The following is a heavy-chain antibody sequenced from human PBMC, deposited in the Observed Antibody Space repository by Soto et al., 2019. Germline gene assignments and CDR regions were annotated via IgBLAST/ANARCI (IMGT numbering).Heavy chain of an antibody. CDR2: ISAYNGNT. Sequence: ASVKVSCKASGYTFTSYGISWVRQAPGQGLEWMGWISAYNGNTNYAQKLQGRVTMTTDTSTSTAYMELRSLRSDDTAVYYCARVGVTKLGGGSCKHNWFDPWGQGTLVTVSS. J-gene: IGHJ5*02. CDR3: ARVGVTKLGGGSCKHNWFDP. CDR1: GYTFTSYG. D-gene: IGHD2-21*02. V-gene: IGHV1-18*04.